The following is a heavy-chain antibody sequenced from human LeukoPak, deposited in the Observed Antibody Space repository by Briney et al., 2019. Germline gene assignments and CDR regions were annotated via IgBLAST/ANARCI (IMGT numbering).Heavy chain of an antibody. CDR3: ARVNDYGDRNLYYFGY. V-gene: IGHV1-2*02. J-gene: IGHJ4*02. CDR1: GYTFTDYY. Sequence: GASVNVSCKTSGYTFTDYYIHWVRQAPGQGLEWMGWINPNSGGTNYAQKFQGRVTMTRDTSINTAYMELSRLRSDDTAVYYCARVNDYGDRNLYYFGYWGQGTLVTVSS. CDR2: INPNSGGT. D-gene: IGHD4-17*01.